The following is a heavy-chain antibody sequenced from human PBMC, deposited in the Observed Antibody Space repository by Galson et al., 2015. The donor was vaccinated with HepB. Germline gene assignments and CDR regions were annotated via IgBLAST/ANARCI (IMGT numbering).Heavy chain of an antibody. CDR3: ARECGDYNYYYGMDV. V-gene: IGHV3-48*02. J-gene: IGHJ6*02. CDR2: ISSSSSTI. CDR1: GFTFSSYS. Sequence: SLRLSCAASGFTFSSYSMNWVRQAPGKGLEWVSYISSSSSTIYYADSVKGRFTISRDNAKNSLYLQMNSLRDEDTAVYYCARECGDYNYYYGMDVWGQGTTVTISS. D-gene: IGHD2-21*02.